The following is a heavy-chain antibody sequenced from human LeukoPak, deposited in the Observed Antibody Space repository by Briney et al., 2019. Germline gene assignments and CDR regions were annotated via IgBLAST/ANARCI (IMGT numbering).Heavy chain of an antibody. Sequence: ASVKVSCKASGYTFTGYYMHWVRQAPGQGLEWMGWINPNSGGTNYAQKFQSRVTMTRDTSISTAYMELSRLRSDDTAVYYCARGDSSSWSGGNWFDPWGQGTLVTVSS. CDR3: ARGDSSSWSGGNWFDP. CDR1: GYTFTGYY. V-gene: IGHV1-2*02. J-gene: IGHJ5*02. D-gene: IGHD6-13*01. CDR2: INPNSGGT.